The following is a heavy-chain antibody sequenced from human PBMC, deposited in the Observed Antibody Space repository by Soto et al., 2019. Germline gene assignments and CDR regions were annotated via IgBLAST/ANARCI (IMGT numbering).Heavy chain of an antibody. CDR3: AKSYSYASGNYYNHFAS. J-gene: IGHJ4*02. D-gene: IGHD3-10*01. Sequence: GGSLRLSCVGSGFTYNIYAMNWVRQAPGKGLEWVSGISATGVTPFYADSVKGRFTISRDNSRNTLHLQMNSLRAEDTAVYYCAKSYSYASGNYYNHFASWGQGTLVTVSS. CDR2: ISATGVTP. CDR1: GFTYNIYA. V-gene: IGHV3-23*01.